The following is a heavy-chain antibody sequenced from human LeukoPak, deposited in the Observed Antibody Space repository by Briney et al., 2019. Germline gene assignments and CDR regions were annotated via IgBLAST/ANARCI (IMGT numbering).Heavy chain of an antibody. J-gene: IGHJ4*02. CDR3: ARRLDSWLPFDY. V-gene: IGHV4-59*08. CDR2: IYYSGST. CDR1: GGSISSYY. Sequence: SETLSLTCTVSGGSISSYYWSWIRQPPGKGLEWIGYIYYSGSTNYNPSLKSRVTISVDTSKNQFSLKLSSVTAADTAVYYCARRLDSWLPFDYWGQGTLVTVSS. D-gene: IGHD5-12*01.